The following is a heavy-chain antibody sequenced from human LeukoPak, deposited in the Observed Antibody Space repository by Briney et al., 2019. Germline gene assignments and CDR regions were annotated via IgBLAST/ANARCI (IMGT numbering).Heavy chain of an antibody. V-gene: IGHV4-30-2*01. Sequence: LQTLSLTCAVSGGSISSGSYSWSWIRQPPGKGLEWIVYIYPRGSTYYNPSLKSRVILSLDKSANQFSLNLSSVTAADTAVYYCARFSPRAMGNYLDFWGQGTLVTVSS. D-gene: IGHD7-27*01. CDR1: GGSISSGSYS. CDR3: ARFSPRAMGNYLDF. CDR2: IYPRGST. J-gene: IGHJ4*02.